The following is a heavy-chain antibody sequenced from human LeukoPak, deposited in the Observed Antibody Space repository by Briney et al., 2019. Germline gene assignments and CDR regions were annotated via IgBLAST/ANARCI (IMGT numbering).Heavy chain of an antibody. CDR2: IYYSGST. Sequence: SETLSLTCTVSGGSISGYYWSWIRQPPGKGLEWIGYIYYSGSTNYNPSFKSRVTISVDTSKNQFSLKLSSVTAADTAVYYCARVYGRDPDIVVVPAAPYYFDYWGQGTLVTVSS. CDR1: GGSISGYY. V-gene: IGHV4-59*12. D-gene: IGHD2-2*01. J-gene: IGHJ4*02. CDR3: ARVYGRDPDIVVVPAAPYYFDY.